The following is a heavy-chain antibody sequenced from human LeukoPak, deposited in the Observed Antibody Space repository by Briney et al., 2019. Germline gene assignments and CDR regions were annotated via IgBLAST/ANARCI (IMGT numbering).Heavy chain of an antibody. J-gene: IGHJ3*02. CDR2: IYLRGNT. CDR3: ARDYSLTLHRVGAFDI. Sequence: NPSETLSLTCAISGGSISSSNWWTWVRQPPGKGLEWVGEIYLRGNTNYNPSLESRVTISVDESKTQLSLRLDSVTAADTAVYYCARDYSLTLHRVGAFDIWGQGTMVTVSS. CDR1: GGSISSSNW. V-gene: IGHV4-4*02. D-gene: IGHD3-16*02.